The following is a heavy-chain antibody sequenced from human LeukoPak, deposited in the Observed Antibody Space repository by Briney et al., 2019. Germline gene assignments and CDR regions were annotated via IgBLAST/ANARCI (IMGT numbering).Heavy chain of an antibody. J-gene: IGHJ4*02. CDR1: GGSISSSSYY. CDR3: ARGDGIAAFY. V-gene: IGHV4-39*07. Sequence: PSETLSLTCTVSGGSISSSSYYWGWIRQPPGKGLEWIGSIYYSGSTYYNPSLKSRVTISVDTSKNQFSLKLSSVTAADTAVYYCARGDGIAAFYWGQGTLVTVSS. CDR2: IYYSGST. D-gene: IGHD6-13*01.